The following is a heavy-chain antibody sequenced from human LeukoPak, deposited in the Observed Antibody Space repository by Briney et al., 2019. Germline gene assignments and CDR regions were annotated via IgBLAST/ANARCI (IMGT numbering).Heavy chain of an antibody. CDR3: ARGCEQWLVLGAFDV. Sequence: GGSLRLSCAASAFTFSTYTMHWVRQTPGKGLEWVAVISYDAYNNYSADSMKGRFTISRDNSKNTLYLQMDSLRAEDTAVYYCARGCEQWLVLGAFDVWGRGTVVTVSS. CDR2: ISYDAYNN. D-gene: IGHD6-19*01. V-gene: IGHV3-30-3*01. CDR1: AFTFSTYT. J-gene: IGHJ3*01.